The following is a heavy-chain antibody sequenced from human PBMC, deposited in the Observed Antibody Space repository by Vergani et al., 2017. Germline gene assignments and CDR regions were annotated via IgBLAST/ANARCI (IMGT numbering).Heavy chain of an antibody. CDR3: AKAGSVTSGSLQYNFYMDV. D-gene: IGHD3-10*01. CDR1: GFTSAGYA. V-gene: IGHV3-30*18. Sequence: VQLEESGGGLVLPGRSLRLSCVASGFTSAGYAMHWVRPAPGKWLEWVAVISNDGSKKYYADSVKGRFTISRDNSKNTLDLQMNSLRTQDTAVYYCAKAGSVTSGSLQYNFYMDVWGKGTTVTVS. CDR2: ISNDGSKK. J-gene: IGHJ6*03.